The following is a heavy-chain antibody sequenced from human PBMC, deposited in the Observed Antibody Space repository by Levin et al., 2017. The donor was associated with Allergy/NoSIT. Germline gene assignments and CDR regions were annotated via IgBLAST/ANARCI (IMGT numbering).Heavy chain of an antibody. J-gene: IGHJ4*02. D-gene: IGHD3/OR15-3a*01. CDR1: GFTFSNYA. CDR2: ISGSGDST. V-gene: IGHV3-23*01. Sequence: PGGSLRLSCVASGFTFSNYAMSWVRQAPGKGLEWVSTISGSGDSTFYADSVKGRFTISRDNSKNTLYLQMNSLGAEDTARYYCAKHQAMTGYSTFENWGQGTLVTVSS. CDR3: AKHQAMTGYSTFEN.